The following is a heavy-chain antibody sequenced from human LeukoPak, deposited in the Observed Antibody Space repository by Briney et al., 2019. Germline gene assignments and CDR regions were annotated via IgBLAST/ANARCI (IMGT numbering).Heavy chain of an antibody. CDR1: GFTFDDYA. V-gene: IGHV3-9*01. CDR2: ISWNSGSI. Sequence: PGRSLRLSCAASGFTFDDYAMHWVRQAPGRGLEWVSGISWNSGSIGYADSVKGRFTISRDNAKNSLYLQMNSLRAEDTALYYCAKDQYDSSGYYYVGYFQHWDQGTLVTVSS. CDR3: AKDQYDSSGYYYVGYFQH. D-gene: IGHD3-22*01. J-gene: IGHJ1*01.